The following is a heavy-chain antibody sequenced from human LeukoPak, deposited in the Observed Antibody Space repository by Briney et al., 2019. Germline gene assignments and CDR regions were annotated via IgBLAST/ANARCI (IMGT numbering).Heavy chain of an antibody. CDR3: AGANGNYCSSTSCPTYDFDY. Sequence: SETLSLTCTVSGGSISSSSYYWGWIRQPPGKGLEWIGSIYYSGSTYYNPSLKSRVTISVDTSKNQFSLKLSSVTAADTAVYYCAGANGNYCSSTSCPTYDFDYWGQGTLVTVSS. V-gene: IGHV4-39*01. CDR1: GGSISSSSYY. D-gene: IGHD2-2*01. CDR2: IYYSGST. J-gene: IGHJ4*02.